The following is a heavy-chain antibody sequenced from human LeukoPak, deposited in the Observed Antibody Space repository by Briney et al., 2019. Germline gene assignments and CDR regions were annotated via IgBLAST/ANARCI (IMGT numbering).Heavy chain of an antibody. D-gene: IGHD4-11*01. Sequence: GASVTVSFKASGYTFTSYDINWVRQATGQGLEWMGWMNPNSSNTGYAQKFQGRVTMTRNTSISTAYMELSSLRSEDTAVYYCARTVRRIDYYYYYYMDVWGKGTTVTVSS. CDR1: GYTFTSYD. J-gene: IGHJ6*03. CDR3: ARTVRRIDYYYYYYMDV. CDR2: MNPNSSNT. V-gene: IGHV1-8*01.